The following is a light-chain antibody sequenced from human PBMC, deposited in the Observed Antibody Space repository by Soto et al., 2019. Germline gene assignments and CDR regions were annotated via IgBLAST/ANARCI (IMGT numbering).Light chain of an antibody. V-gene: IGKV3-20*01. Sequence: EIVLTQSPGTLSLSPGERATLSCRASQSVSSSYLAWYQQKPGQAPRLLIYGASNRATGIPDRISGSGSGTDFTLTISRLEPEDFAVYYCQQYGSSPWTFGHGTKVDIK. J-gene: IGKJ1*01. CDR1: QSVSSSY. CDR3: QQYGSSPWT. CDR2: GAS.